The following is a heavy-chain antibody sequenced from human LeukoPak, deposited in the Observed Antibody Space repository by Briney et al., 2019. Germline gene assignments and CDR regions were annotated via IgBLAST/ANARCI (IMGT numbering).Heavy chain of an antibody. J-gene: IGHJ4*02. V-gene: IGHV3-30*18. CDR1: EFTFSSYG. CDR3: AKDLAGPLDY. Sequence: GGSLRLSCSASEFTFSSYGMHWVRQAPGKGLEWVAVISYDGSNKYYADSVKGRFTISRDNSKNTLYLQMNSLRAEDTAVYYCAKDLAGPLDYWGQGTLVTVSS. CDR2: ISYDGSNK. D-gene: IGHD6-13*01.